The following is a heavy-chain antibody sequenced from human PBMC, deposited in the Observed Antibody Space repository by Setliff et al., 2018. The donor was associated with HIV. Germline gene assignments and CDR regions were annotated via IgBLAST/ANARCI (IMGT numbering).Heavy chain of an antibody. J-gene: IGHJ5*02. Sequence: SETLSLTCTVSGYSISSGYYWGWIRQPPGKGLEWIGSIYHSGSTYYNPSLKSRVTISVDTSKNQFSLKLSSVTAADTAVYYCARHRQISDWFDPWGQGILVTVSS. D-gene: IGHD3-10*01. CDR2: IYHSGST. V-gene: IGHV4-38-2*02. CDR3: ARHRQISDWFDP. CDR1: GYSISSGYY.